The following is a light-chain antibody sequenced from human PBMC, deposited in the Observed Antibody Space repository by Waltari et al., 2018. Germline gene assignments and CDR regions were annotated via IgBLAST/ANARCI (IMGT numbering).Light chain of an antibody. CDR3: GTWDNNLSALV. CDR2: ETE. Sequence: QSVLTQPPSVSAAPGRKVTISCSGSTSTIGNNYVSWSQPVPGAAPKVFIYETEKRPSGIPDRFSGSKPGTSASLGITGLQTGDEAAYYCGTWDNNLSALVFGGGTKLTVL. CDR1: TSTIGNNY. V-gene: IGLV1-51*02. J-gene: IGLJ2*01.